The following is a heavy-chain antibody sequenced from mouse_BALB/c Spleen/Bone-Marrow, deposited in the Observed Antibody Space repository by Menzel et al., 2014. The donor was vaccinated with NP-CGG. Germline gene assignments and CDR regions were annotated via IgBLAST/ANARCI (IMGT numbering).Heavy chain of an antibody. J-gene: IGHJ3*01. CDR3: ARDYDFTSYFAY. D-gene: IGHD1-1*01. V-gene: IGHV14-3*02. Sequence: EVQLQQSGAELVKPGASVRLSCTASGFNIKDTYIHWVKQRPDQGLEWIGRIDPANGNTEYDPKFQGKATITADTSSNTAYLQLSSLTSDDTAFYYCARDYDFTSYFAYWGQGTLVTVSA. CDR1: GFNIKDTY. CDR2: IDPANGNT.